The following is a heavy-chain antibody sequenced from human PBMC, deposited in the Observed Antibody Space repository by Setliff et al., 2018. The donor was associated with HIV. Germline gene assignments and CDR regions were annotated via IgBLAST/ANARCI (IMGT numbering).Heavy chain of an antibody. Sequence: SETLSLTCTVSGESLAGSRYSWGWVRQSPGQGLEWLGNLFHTGSSYFNPSLKSRLTMSVDTSKHQFSLSLISMTASDSAVYYCSRLGDNSDWRINYFFYYMDVWGKGVTVTVSS. D-gene: IGHD3-22*01. CDR3: SRLGDNSDWRINYFFYYMDV. CDR1: GESLAGSRYS. CDR2: LFHTGSS. J-gene: IGHJ6*03. V-gene: IGHV4-39*01.